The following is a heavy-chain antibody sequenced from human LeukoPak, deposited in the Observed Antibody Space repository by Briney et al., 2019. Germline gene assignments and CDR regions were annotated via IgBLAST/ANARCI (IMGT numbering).Heavy chain of an antibody. CDR2: ITTSSTYT. V-gene: IGHV3-21*01. Sequence: GGSLRLSCAASGFTFSSYEMNWVRQTPGKGLEWISSITTSSTYTFYADSVKGRFTISRDNARNSLYLQMNSLRVEDTAVYYCARDPYSGTYGNTYYYYMDVWGKGATVTISS. CDR1: GFTFSSYE. D-gene: IGHD1-26*01. CDR3: ARDPYSGTYGNTYYYYMDV. J-gene: IGHJ6*03.